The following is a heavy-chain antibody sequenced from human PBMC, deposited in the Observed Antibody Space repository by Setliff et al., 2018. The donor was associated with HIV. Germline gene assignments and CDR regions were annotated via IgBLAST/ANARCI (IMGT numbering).Heavy chain of an antibody. D-gene: IGHD3-22*01. CDR2: IIPIFGST. CDR1: GGTFRKYS. J-gene: IGHJ2*01. V-gene: IGHV1-69*13. CDR3: ARDDHYYEMGSILSDWYSDI. Sequence: SVKVSCKASGGTFRKYSISWVRQAPGQGLEWMGWIIPIFGSTTYSQKFQGRLSITADESKDTAEMQLSSLTSEDTAIYYCARDDHYYEMGSILSDWYSDIWDRGTPVTVSS.